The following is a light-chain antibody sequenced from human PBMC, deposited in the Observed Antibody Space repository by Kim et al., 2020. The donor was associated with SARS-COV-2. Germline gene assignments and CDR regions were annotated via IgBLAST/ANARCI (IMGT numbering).Light chain of an antibody. V-gene: IGLV2-23*02. CDR2: EVD. CDR1: SSDVGTYNL. Sequence: QTITIAGTGTSSDVGTYNLVSWYKKPPDKAPNLIIYEVDKRPSGVSHRFSGAKSGNTASLTISGLQADDEADYYCSSYAGSTTFVVFGGGTQLTVL. J-gene: IGLJ2*01. CDR3: SSYAGSTTFVV.